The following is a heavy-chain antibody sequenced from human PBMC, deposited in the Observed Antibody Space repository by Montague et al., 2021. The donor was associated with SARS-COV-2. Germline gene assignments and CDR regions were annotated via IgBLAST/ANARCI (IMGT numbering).Heavy chain of an antibody. V-gene: IGHV4-39*01. CDR2: IYYSGST. D-gene: IGHD3-3*01. CDR1: GGSISSSSYY. CDR3: ARHPHQQISIFGVVWEGNGFDP. J-gene: IGHJ5*02. Sequence: SETLSLTCTVPGGSISSSSYYWGWIRRPPGEGLEWIGSIYYSGSTYYNPSLKSRVTISVDTSKNQFSLKLSSVTAADTAVYYCARHPHQQISIFGVVWEGNGFDPWGQGTLVTVSS.